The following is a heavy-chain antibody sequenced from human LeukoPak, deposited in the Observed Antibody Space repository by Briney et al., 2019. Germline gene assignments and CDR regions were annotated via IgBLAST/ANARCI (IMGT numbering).Heavy chain of an antibody. V-gene: IGHV4-39*01. Sequence: SETLSLTCTVSGGSIRSSSCYWGWIRQPPGKGLEWIGSIYYSGSTYYNPSLKSRVTISVDTSRNQFSLKLSSVTAADTAVYYCARHPYYYYYMDVWGKGTTVTVSS. CDR3: ARHPYYYYYMDV. CDR2: IYYSGST. CDR1: GGSIRSSSCY. J-gene: IGHJ6*03.